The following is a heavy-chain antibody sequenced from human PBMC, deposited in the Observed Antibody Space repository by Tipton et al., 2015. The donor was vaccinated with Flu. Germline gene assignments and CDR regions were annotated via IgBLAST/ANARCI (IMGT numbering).Heavy chain of an antibody. Sequence: TLSLTCTVSGGSMSSFYWTWIRQPAGKGLQWIGRIYTSGNTDYNPSLKGRVTMSVDTSRNQFSLRLSSVTAADTAVYFCAREAAPTPGAGYQYESWGQGKLVTVSS. CDR2: IYTSGNT. CDR3: AREAAPTPGAGYQYES. V-gene: IGHV4-4*07. J-gene: IGHJ5*02. CDR1: GGSMSSFY. D-gene: IGHD3-10*01.